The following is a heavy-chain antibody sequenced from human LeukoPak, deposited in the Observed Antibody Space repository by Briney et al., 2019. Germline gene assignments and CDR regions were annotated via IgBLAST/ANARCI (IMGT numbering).Heavy chain of an antibody. J-gene: IGHJ6*03. D-gene: IGHD3-3*01. CDR2: IRYDGSNK. CDR1: GFTFSSYG. V-gene: IGHV3-30*02. Sequence: GGSPRLSCAASGFTFSSYGMHWVRQAPGKGLEWVAFIRYDGSNKYYADSVKGRFTISRDNSKNTLYLHVNSLRADDTAVYYCVPRKEWSCYMGVWGKGTTVTVSS. CDR3: VPRKEWSCYMGV.